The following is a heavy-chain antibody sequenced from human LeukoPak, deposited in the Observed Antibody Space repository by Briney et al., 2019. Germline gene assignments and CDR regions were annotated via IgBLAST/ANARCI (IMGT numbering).Heavy chain of an antibody. V-gene: IGHV1-46*01. J-gene: IGHJ4*02. CDR3: ARDPVVVTDLRFFDY. D-gene: IGHD2-21*02. CDR2: INPSGGST. Sequence: ASVKVSCKASGYTFTSYYMHWVRQAPGQGLEWMGIINPSGGSTSYAQKFQGRVTMTRDTSTRTVYMELSSLRSEDTAVYYCARDPVVVTDLRFFDYWGQGTLVTVSS. CDR1: GYTFTSYY.